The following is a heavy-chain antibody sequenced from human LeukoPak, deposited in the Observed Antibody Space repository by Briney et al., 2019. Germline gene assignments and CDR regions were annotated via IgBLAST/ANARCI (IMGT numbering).Heavy chain of an antibody. CDR2: LRGNDDT. CDR1: GFSFTSYA. Sequence: KPGGSLRLSCAASGFSFTSYAMSWVRQAPARGLEWLSSLRGNDDTFYADSVKGRFTLSRDHSKNTVYLQLNSLTVEDTAVYYCAKGYSGYSYGYYFNYWGQGTLVTVSS. J-gene: IGHJ4*02. CDR3: AKGYSGYSYGYYFNY. V-gene: IGHV3-23*01. D-gene: IGHD5-18*01.